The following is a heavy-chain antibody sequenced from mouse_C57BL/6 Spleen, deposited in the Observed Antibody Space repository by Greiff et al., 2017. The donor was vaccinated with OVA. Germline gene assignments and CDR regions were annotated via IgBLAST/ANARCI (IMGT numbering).Heavy chain of an antibody. CDR1: GYTFTSYW. Sequence: QVQLQQPGAELVKPGASVKMSCKASGYTFTSYWITWVKQRPGQGLEWIGDIYPGSGSTNYNEKFKSKATLTVDTSSSTAYMQLSSLTSEDSAVYYCARRNYGNFSHAYWGQGTLVTVSA. J-gene: IGHJ3*01. V-gene: IGHV1-55*01. D-gene: IGHD2-1*01. CDR2: IYPGSGST. CDR3: ARRNYGNFSHAY.